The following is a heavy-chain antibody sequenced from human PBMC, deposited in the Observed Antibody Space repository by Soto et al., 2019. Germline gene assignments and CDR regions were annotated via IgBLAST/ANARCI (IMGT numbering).Heavy chain of an antibody. CDR1: GYTFTAYR. CDR3: ARQRGGDAFDL. J-gene: IGHJ3*01. D-gene: IGHD2-15*01. Sequence: VSVKVSCKASGYTFTAYRIHWVRQAPGQGLERMGIINPNTGGANYAQTFQDWVTMTSDTSISTAYLELSRLKSDDTAMYYCARQRGGDAFDLWGQGTMVTVSS. CDR2: INPNTGGA. V-gene: IGHV1-2*04.